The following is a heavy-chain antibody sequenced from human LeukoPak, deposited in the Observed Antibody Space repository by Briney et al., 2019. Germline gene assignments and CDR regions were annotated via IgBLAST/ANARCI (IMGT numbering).Heavy chain of an antibody. V-gene: IGHV7-4-1*02. CDR1: GYTFTSYA. Sequence: ASVKVSCKASGYTFTSYAMNWVRQAPGQGLEWMGWINTNTGNPTYAQGFTGRFVFSLDTSVSTAYLQISSLKAEDTAVYYCARGGSYYGSGSYYPLRGFDPWGQGTLVTVSS. CDR2: INTNTGNP. D-gene: IGHD3-10*01. J-gene: IGHJ5*02. CDR3: ARGGSYYGSGSYYPLRGFDP.